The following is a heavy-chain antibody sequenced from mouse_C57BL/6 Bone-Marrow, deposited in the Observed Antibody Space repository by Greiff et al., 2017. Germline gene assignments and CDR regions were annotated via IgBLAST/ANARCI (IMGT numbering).Heavy chain of an antibody. CDR2: IDPENGDT. CDR1: GFNIKDDY. CDR3: TMGSEMDY. J-gene: IGHJ4*01. D-gene: IGHD2-3*01. V-gene: IGHV14-4*01. Sequence: VQLKQSGAELVRPGASVKLSCTASGFNIKDDYMHWVKQRPEQGLEWIGWIDPENGDTEYASKFQGKATITADTSSNTAYLQLSSLTSEDTAVYYCTMGSEMDYWGQGTSVTVSS.